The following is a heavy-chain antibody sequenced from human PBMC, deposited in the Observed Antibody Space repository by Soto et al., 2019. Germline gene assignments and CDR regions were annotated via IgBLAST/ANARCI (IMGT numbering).Heavy chain of an antibody. Sequence: PSETLSLTCTVSGVSISSYYWSWIRQPPGKGLEWIGYIYYSGSTNYNPSLKSRVTISVDTSKNQFSLKLSSVTAADTAVYYCARDRDYGSGRLDYWGQGTLVTVSS. D-gene: IGHD3-10*01. J-gene: IGHJ4*02. CDR3: ARDRDYGSGRLDY. CDR1: GVSISSYY. CDR2: IYYSGST. V-gene: IGHV4-59*01.